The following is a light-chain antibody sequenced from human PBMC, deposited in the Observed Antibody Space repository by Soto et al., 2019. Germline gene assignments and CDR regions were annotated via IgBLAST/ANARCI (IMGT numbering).Light chain of an antibody. CDR3: QQYGRSPTT. J-gene: IGKJ1*01. CDR2: TTS. Sequence: EIVFTQSPCTLSLSPGERATFSCRASESVGSNLAWYQQKPGQAPSLLIYTTSTRASGVPARFSGSGSGTDFTLTISRLEPEDFAVYYCQQYGRSPTTFGQGTKVDIK. V-gene: IGKV3-20*01. CDR1: ESVGSN.